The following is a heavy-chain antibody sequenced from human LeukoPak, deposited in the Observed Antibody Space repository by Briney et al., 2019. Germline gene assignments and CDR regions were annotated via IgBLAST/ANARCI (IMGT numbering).Heavy chain of an antibody. J-gene: IGHJ4*02. CDR3: ALGDILTGYWAEYFVY. V-gene: IGHV1-18*01. Sequence: GASVKVSCKTSGYTFTTYGLTWVRQAPGQGLEWMGWIYGYNGNTNYAPKFQDRVTMTTDTSTKTAYMELKNLRSDDTAMYYCALGDILTGYWAEYFVYWGQGTLVTVSS. CDR2: IYGYNGNT. D-gene: IGHD3-9*01. CDR1: GYTFTTYG.